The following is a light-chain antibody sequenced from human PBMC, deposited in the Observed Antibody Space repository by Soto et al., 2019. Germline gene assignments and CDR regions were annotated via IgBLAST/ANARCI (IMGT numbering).Light chain of an antibody. Sequence: QSVLAQSPSASGTPGQRVTISCSGSSSNIGSNAVNWYQHLPGTAPKLLVYSHNQRPSGVPDRFSGSQSGTSASLVISGLQSEDEADYHCATWDGSLNGYVFGPGTKVTVL. CDR1: SSNIGSNA. CDR2: SHN. V-gene: IGLV1-44*01. CDR3: ATWDGSLNGYV. J-gene: IGLJ1*01.